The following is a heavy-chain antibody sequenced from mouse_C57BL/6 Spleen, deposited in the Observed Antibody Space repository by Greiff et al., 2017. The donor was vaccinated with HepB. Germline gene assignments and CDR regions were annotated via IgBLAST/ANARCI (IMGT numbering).Heavy chain of an antibody. CDR3: ERQASITTVVGAMDY. Sequence: EVQLVESGGGLVKPGGSLKLSCAASGFTFSDYGMHWVRQAPEKGLEWVAYISSGSSTIYYADTVTGRFTISRENAKNTLYLEMSSLRSEDTAMYYCERQASITTVVGAMDYWGQGTSVTVSP. V-gene: IGHV5-17*01. CDR1: GFTFSDYG. D-gene: IGHD1-1*01. CDR2: ISSGSSTI. J-gene: IGHJ4*01.